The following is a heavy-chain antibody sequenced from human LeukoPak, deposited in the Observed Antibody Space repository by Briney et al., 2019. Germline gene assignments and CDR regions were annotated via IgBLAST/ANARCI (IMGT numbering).Heavy chain of an antibody. V-gene: IGHV3-23*01. CDR2: ISGSGGST. CDR3: AKSTRDGYNLWFDY. Sequence: SGGSLRLSCVASGFTFSNYAMSWVRQAPGKGLEWVSAISGSGGSTYYADSVKGRFTISRDNSKNTLFLQMNSLRVEDTAIYYCAKSTRDGYNLWFDYWGQGTLVTVSS. D-gene: IGHD5-24*01. J-gene: IGHJ4*02. CDR1: GFTFSNYA.